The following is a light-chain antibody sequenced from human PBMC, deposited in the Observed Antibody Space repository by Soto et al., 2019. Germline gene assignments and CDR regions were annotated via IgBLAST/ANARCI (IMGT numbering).Light chain of an antibody. CDR2: DAA. Sequence: DIQLTQSPYSLSAAVGDRVTIACRASQNINTYLNWYQQKPVKAPQLLIFDAASLQSGVPSRFSVGGSITDFTLTITSLQPEDFATYYCQQPASSPFTFGPGTQVDIK. CDR1: QNINTY. J-gene: IGKJ3*01. CDR3: QQPASSPFT. V-gene: IGKV1-39*01.